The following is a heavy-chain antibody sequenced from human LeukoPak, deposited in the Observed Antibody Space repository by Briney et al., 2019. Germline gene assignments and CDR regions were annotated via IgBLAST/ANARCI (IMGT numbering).Heavy chain of an antibody. CDR3: ASRDSNQYDYVWGSYRYPTFYFDY. CDR1: GGSISSYY. CDR2: IYYSGST. Sequence: KASETLSLTCTVSGGSISSYYWSWIRQPPGKGLEWIGYIYYSGSTYYNPSLKSRVTISVDTSKNQFSLKLSSVTAADTAVYYCASRDSNQYDYVWGSYRYPTFYFDYWGQGTLVTVSS. D-gene: IGHD3-16*02. V-gene: IGHV4-59*08. J-gene: IGHJ4*02.